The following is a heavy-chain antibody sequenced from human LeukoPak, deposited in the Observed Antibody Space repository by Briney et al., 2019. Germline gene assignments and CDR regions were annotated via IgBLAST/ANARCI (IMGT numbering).Heavy chain of an antibody. CDR3: ARGGDYRGFDY. J-gene: IGHJ4*02. Sequence: SETLSLTCTVSGGSISSGGSCWSWIRQHPGKGLEWIGFIYYSGSTYYNPSLMSRLTISVDTSKNQFSLKLSSVTAADTAVYYCARGGDYRGFDYWGQGTLVTVSS. V-gene: IGHV4-31*03. D-gene: IGHD3-16*01. CDR2: IYYSGST. CDR1: GGSISSGGSC.